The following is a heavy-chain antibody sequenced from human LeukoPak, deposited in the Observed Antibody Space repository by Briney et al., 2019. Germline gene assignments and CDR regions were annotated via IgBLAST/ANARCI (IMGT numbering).Heavy chain of an antibody. J-gene: IGHJ4*02. CDR2: ISAYNGNT. CDR1: GYTFTSYG. Sequence: ASVKVSCKASGYTFTSYGISWVRQAPGQGLEWMGWISAYNGNTNYAQKLQGGVTMTTDTSTSTAYMELRGLRSDDTAVYYCAGGVTMVRGVIPFDYWGQGTLVTVSS. CDR3: AGGVTMVRGVIPFDY. V-gene: IGHV1-18*01. D-gene: IGHD3-10*01.